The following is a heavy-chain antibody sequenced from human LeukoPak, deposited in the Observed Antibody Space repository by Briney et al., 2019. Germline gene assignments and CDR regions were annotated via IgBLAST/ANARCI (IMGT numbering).Heavy chain of an antibody. CDR2: INPSGGST. J-gene: IGHJ6*02. Sequence: ASVKVSCKASGYTFTSYYMHWVRQAPGQGLEWMGIINPSGGSTSHAQKFQGRVTMTRDTSTSTVYMELSSLRSEDTAVYYCARNYYDSSGYLGWDALYYYYYGMDVWGQGTTVTVSS. CDR3: ARNYYDSSGYLGWDALYYYYYGMDV. CDR1: GYTFTSYY. D-gene: IGHD3-22*01. V-gene: IGHV1-46*01.